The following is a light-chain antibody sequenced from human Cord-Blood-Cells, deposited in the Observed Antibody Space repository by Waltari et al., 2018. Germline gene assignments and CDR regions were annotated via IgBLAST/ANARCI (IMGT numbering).Light chain of an antibody. Sequence: EIVMTQSPATRSVSPGERATLPCRASQRVNSNLASYQQKPGQAPRLLIYGASTRANAIPARCSGSGAGAEFTLPISSLQSEDFAVYYCQQYNNWPPLTFGGGTKVEIK. J-gene: IGKJ4*01. V-gene: IGKV3-15*01. CDR3: QQYNNWPPLT. CDR2: GAS. CDR1: QRVNSN.